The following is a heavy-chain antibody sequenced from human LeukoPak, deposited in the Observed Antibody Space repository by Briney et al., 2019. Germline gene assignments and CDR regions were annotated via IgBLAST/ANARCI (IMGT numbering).Heavy chain of an antibody. V-gene: IGHV1-2*02. CDR2: INPNSGGT. CDR1: GYTFTGYY. D-gene: IGHD6-19*01. J-gene: IGHJ4*02. Sequence: ASVKVSCKASGYTFTGYYMHWVRQAPGQGLEWMGWINPNSGGTNYAQTFQGRVTMTRDTSISTAYMELSRLRSDDTAVYYCARAEPKVAAFDYWGQGTLVTVSS. CDR3: ARAEPKVAAFDY.